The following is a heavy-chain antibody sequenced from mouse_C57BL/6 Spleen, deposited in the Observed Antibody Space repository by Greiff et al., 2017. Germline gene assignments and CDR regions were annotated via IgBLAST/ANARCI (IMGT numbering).Heavy chain of an antibody. V-gene: IGHV1-50*01. D-gene: IGHD1-1*01. Sequence: VQLQQPGAELVKPGASVKLSCKASGYTFTSYWMQWVKQRPGQGLEWIGEIDPSDSYTNYNQKFKGKATLTVDTSSSTAYMQLSSLTSEDSAVYYCARSPTTTVVATPFAYWGQGTLVTVSA. CDR3: ARSPTTTVVATPFAY. J-gene: IGHJ3*01. CDR1: GYTFTSYW. CDR2: IDPSDSYT.